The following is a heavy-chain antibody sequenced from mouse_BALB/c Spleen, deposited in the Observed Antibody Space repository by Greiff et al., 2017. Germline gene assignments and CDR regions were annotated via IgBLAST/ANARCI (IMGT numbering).Heavy chain of an antibody. CDR3: ARSDYGYGFDY. CDR1: GYTFTSYW. V-gene: IGHV1-7*01. Sequence: QVQLQQSGAELAKPGASVKMSCKASGYTFTSYWMHWVKQRPGQGLEWIGYINPSTGYTEYNQKFKDKATLTADKSSSTAYMQLSSLTSEDSAVYYCARSDYGYGFDYWGQGTTLTVSS. CDR2: INPSTGYT. D-gene: IGHD2-2*01. J-gene: IGHJ2*01.